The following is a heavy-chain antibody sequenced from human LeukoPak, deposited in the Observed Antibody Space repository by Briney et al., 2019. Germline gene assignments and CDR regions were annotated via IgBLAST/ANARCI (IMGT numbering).Heavy chain of an antibody. V-gene: IGHV4-34*01. CDR3: ARGPIVVVPAAMPSGFDP. D-gene: IGHD2-2*01. Sequence: SETLSLTCAVYGGSFSGYYWSWIRQPPGKGLEWIGEINHSGSTNYNPSLKSRGTISVDTSKNQFSLKLSSVTAADTAVYYCARGPIVVVPAAMPSGFDPWGQGTLVTVSS. CDR1: GGSFSGYY. CDR2: INHSGST. J-gene: IGHJ5*02.